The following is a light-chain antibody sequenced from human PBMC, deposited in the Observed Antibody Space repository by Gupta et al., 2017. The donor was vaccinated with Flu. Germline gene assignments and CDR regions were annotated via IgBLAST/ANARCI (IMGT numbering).Light chain of an antibody. Sequence: ALGQRARITSGGNSIGKKNVHWHQRRAGTAPMCGNYKANLRRSGIRERLSGANSGNKVNMTIRRAQAGDDSYEYCQVWESTSWVFGGGTKLTVL. CDR3: QVWESTSWV. CDR2: KAN. J-gene: IGLJ3*02. V-gene: IGLV3-9*01. CDR1: SIGKKN.